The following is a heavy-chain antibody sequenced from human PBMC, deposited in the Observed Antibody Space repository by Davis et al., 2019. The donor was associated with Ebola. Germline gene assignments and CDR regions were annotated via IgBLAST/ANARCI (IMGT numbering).Heavy chain of an antibody. D-gene: IGHD3-16*01. CDR3: ARDLGDNWFDP. V-gene: IGHV4-39*07. CDR1: GGSISSSSYF. CDR2: IYYTGSP. J-gene: IGHJ5*02. Sequence: SETLSLTCTVSGGSISSSSYFWDWIRQPPGKGLEWIGSIYYTGSPNYNPSLNSRVTISVDTSKNQFSLKLSSVTAADTAVYYCARDLGDNWFDPWGQGTLVTVSS.